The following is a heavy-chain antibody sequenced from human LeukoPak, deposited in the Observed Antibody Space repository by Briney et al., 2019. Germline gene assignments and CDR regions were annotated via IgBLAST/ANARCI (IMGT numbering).Heavy chain of an antibody. CDR3: AKKYYDILTGYYVQYSAMDV. J-gene: IGHJ6*02. Sequence: PGRSLRLSCAASGFTFTDYYMPWIRQAPGKGLEWVSYLSGDSDTIDYAEAVRGRFNISRDNAKDSVYLQMNSLRAEDTAVYYCAKKYYDILTGYYVQYSAMDVWGQGTTVTVSS. CDR1: GFTFTDYY. CDR2: LSGDSDTI. D-gene: IGHD3-9*01. V-gene: IGHV3-11*01.